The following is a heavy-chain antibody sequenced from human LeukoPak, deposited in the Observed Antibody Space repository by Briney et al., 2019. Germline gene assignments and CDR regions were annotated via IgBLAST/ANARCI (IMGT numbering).Heavy chain of an antibody. D-gene: IGHD5-18*01. Sequence: GGSLRLSCTASGFTFGDYVMSWFRQAPGKGLEWVGFIRSKPYGGTTANAASVKGGFTISRHDSKSIAYLQVHSLKPEDTAVYYCSRRLDRYTYGLDDAFDIWGQGTMVTVCS. J-gene: IGHJ3*02. V-gene: IGHV3-49*03. CDR2: IRSKPYGGTT. CDR3: SRRLDRYTYGLDDAFDI. CDR1: GFTFGDYV.